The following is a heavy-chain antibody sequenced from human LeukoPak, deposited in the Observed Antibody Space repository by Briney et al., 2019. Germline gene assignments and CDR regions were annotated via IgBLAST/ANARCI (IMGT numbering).Heavy chain of an antibody. V-gene: IGHV1-8*01. CDR3: ARVKGVAIVLMVYAIPNYYYYGMDV. CDR2: MNPNRGNT. D-gene: IGHD2-8*01. J-gene: IGHJ6*02. CDR1: GFTFTSYD. Sequence: ASVKVSCKASGFTFTSYDINWVRQATGQGLEWMGWMNPNRGNTGYAQKFQGRVTMTRNTSISTAYMELSSLRSEDTAVYYCARVKGVAIVLMVYAIPNYYYYGMDVWGQGSTVTVSS.